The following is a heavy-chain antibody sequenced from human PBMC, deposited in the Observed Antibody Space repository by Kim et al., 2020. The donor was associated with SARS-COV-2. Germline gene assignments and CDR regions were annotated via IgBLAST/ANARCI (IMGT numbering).Heavy chain of an antibody. D-gene: IGHD3-9*01. Sequence: FQGRVTLTADESTSTAYMELSSLRSEDTAVYYCARTTGYYPLGSTNWFDPWGQGTLVTVSS. J-gene: IGHJ5*02. V-gene: IGHV1-69*01. CDR3: ARTTGYYPLGSTNWFDP.